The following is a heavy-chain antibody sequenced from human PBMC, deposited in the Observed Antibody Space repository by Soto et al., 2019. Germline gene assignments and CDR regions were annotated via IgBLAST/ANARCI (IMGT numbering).Heavy chain of an antibody. CDR2: ISSGGGGT. CDR3: ARDVDADFRTDFDY. J-gene: IGHJ4*02. Sequence: PGGSLRLSCAASGFTFSSYALSWVRQAPGKGLEWVSGISSGGGGTYYAESVKGRFTISRDNSKNTLYLQMNSLRAEDTALYYCARDVDADFRTDFDYWGRGTLVTVSS. V-gene: IGHV3-23*01. D-gene: IGHD4-17*01. CDR1: GFTFSSYA.